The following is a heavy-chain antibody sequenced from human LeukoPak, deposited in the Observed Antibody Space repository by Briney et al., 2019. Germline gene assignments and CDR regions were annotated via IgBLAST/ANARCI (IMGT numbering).Heavy chain of an antibody. Sequence: GGSLRLSCATPGFTFDDYAMHWVRQAPGKGLEWVSLISGDGVNTHYADSVKGRFTISRDNSKNSLHLQMNSLRTEDTAFYYCAKEPYSGSYFDYFDYWGQGALVTVSS. CDR2: ISGDGVNT. CDR3: AKEPYSGSYFDYFDY. D-gene: IGHD1-26*01. CDR1: GFTFDDYA. V-gene: IGHV3-43*02. J-gene: IGHJ4*02.